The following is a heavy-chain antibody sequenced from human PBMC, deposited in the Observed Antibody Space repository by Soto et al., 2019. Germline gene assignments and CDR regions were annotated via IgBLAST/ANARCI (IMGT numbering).Heavy chain of an antibody. CDR1: GYTFTSYG. Sequence: QVQLVQSGAEVKKPGASVKVSCKASGYTFTSYGISWVRQAPGQGLEWMGWISAYNGNTNYAQKLQGRVTMTTDTTTRTVNMEQRSVTSADTAVYYSARDSRAFPYYWGQGTLVTVSS. CDR3: ARDSRAFPYY. CDR2: ISAYNGNT. V-gene: IGHV1-18*01. J-gene: IGHJ4*02.